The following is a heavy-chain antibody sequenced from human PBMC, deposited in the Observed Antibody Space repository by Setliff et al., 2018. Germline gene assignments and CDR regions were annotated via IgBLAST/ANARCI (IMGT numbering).Heavy chain of an antibody. Sequence: SETLSLTCTVSGSSFSSYSWSWIRQPPGKALEWLARIDWDDDKYNPALKSRVTISLDTSKNQFSLNLNSATAADTAVYYCARHALSFDSAWDVWGKGTTVTVSS. CDR3: ARHALSFDSAWDV. CDR1: GSSFSSYS. J-gene: IGHJ6*04. D-gene: IGHD3-9*01. CDR2: IDWDD. V-gene: IGHV4-4*09.